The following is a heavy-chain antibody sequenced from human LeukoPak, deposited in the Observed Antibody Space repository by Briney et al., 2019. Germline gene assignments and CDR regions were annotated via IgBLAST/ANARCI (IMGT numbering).Heavy chain of an antibody. Sequence: PGGSLRLSCAVSGFTFTDAWMTWNRQGPGKGLELDGRIKRAADGGTADYAAPVNGRFTISRDDSKNTLYLQLNSLKTEDTGVYYCTTASYYDILTGFFTWGQGTLVTV. CDR1: GFTFTDAW. J-gene: IGHJ4*02. CDR3: TTASYYDILTGFFT. V-gene: IGHV3-15*01. D-gene: IGHD3-9*01. CDR2: IKRAADGGTA.